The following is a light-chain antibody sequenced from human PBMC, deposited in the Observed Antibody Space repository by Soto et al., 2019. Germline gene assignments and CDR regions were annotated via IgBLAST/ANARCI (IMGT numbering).Light chain of an antibody. CDR3: QQYNDWT. V-gene: IGKV3-15*01. Sequence: EIMMYQSPATLSVSEGERATLSCRASQSVSSNLAWYQQKPGQAPRLLIYGASTRATDIPARFSGSGSGTEFTLTISSLQSEDFAFYYCQQYNDWTFGQGTKVDIK. CDR2: GAS. CDR1: QSVSSN. J-gene: IGKJ1*01.